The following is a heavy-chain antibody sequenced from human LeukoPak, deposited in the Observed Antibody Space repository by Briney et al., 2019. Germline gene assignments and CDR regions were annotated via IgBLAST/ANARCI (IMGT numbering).Heavy chain of an antibody. J-gene: IGHJ3*02. D-gene: IGHD6-25*01. CDR1: GGSISSYY. V-gene: IGHV4-4*07. Sequence: SETLSLTCTVSGGSISSYYWSWTRQPAGKGLEWIGRIYTSGSTNYNPSLKSRVTMSVDTSKNQFSLKLSSVAAADTAVYYCARETANGYDAFDIWGQGTMVTVSS. CDR2: IYTSGST. CDR3: ARETANGYDAFDI.